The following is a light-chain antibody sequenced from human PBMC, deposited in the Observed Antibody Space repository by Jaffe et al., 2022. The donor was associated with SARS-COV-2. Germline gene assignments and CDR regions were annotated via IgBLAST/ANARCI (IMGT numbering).Light chain of an antibody. J-gene: IGLJ3*02. CDR3: QSYDNNLNWGV. Sequence: QSVLTQPPSVSGAPGQTVTISCSGSRSNVGARYDVNWYQQLPGAAPKVLIYSTSNRPSGVPDRFSGSKSGTSASLVITGLQPEDEGDYFCQSYDNNLNWGVFGGGTRLTVL. CDR2: STS. V-gene: IGLV1-40*01. CDR1: RSNVGARYD.